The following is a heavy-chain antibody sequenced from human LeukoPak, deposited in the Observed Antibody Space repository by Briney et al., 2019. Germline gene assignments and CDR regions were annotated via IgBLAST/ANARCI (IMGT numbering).Heavy chain of an antibody. D-gene: IGHD1-26*01. Sequence: GGSLRLSCAASGFTFSSYGMHWVRQAPGKGLEWVAVISYDGSNKYYADSVKGRFTISRDNSKNTLHLQMNSLRAEDTAVYYCAKVSGSYPLDYWGQGTLVTVSS. CDR3: AKVSGSYPLDY. V-gene: IGHV3-30*18. CDR2: ISYDGSNK. CDR1: GFTFSSYG. J-gene: IGHJ4*02.